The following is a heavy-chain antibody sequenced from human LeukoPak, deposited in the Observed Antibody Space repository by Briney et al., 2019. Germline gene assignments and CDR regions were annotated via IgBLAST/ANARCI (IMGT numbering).Heavy chain of an antibody. CDR3: ARDPTYDYVWGSSDY. J-gene: IGHJ4*02. D-gene: IGHD3-16*01. V-gene: IGHV3-21*01. CDR2: ISSSSNYI. CDR1: GFTFSSYS. Sequence: GGSLRLSCAASGFTFSSYSMNWVRQAPGKGLEWVSSISSSSNYIYYADSVKGRFTISRDNAKNSLYLQMNSLRAEDTAVYYCARDPTYDYVWGSSDYWGQGTLVTVSS.